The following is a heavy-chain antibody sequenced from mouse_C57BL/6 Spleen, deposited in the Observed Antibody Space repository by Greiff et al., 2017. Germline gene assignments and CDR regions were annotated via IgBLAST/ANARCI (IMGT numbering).Heavy chain of an antibody. CDR1: GYAFSSSW. J-gene: IGHJ2*01. CDR2: IYPGDGDT. Sequence: QVQLQQSGPELVKPGASVKISCKASGYAFSSSWMNWVKQRPGKGLEWIGRIYPGDGDTNYNGKFKGKATLTADQSSSTAYMPLSSLTSEDSAVYFCARGEEDYWGQGTTLTVSS. CDR3: ARGEEDY. V-gene: IGHV1-82*01.